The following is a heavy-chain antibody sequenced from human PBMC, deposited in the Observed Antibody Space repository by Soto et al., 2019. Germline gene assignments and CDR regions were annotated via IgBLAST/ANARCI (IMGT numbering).Heavy chain of an antibody. D-gene: IGHD4-17*01. CDR1: GFNVSRNY. CDR3: AKGKDGDYFDY. V-gene: IGHV3-66*01. Sequence: GGSLRLSCAAAGFNVSRNYMSWVRQAPGRGLEWISVVFGGGSTYYADSVKGRFSISRDSSKNTVFLQMSGLRAEDTAVYFCAKGKDGDYFDYWGRGTLVTVSS. CDR2: VFGGGST. J-gene: IGHJ4*02.